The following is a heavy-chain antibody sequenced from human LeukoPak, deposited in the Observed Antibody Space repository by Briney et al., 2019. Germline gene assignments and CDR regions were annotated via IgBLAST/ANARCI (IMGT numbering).Heavy chain of an antibody. CDR1: GGSISSSSYY. V-gene: IGHV4-39*01. J-gene: IGHJ4*02. CDR2: IYYSGST. D-gene: IGHD3-22*01. CDR3: ATRSYSSGYYDY. Sequence: SETLSLTCTVSGGSISSSSYYWGWIRQPPGKGLERIGSIYYSGSTYYNPSLKSRVTISVDTSKNQFSLKLSSVTAADTAVYYCATRSYSSGYYDYWGQGTLVTVSS.